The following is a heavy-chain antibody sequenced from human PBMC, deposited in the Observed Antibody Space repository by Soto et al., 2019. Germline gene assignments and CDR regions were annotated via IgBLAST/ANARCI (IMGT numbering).Heavy chain of an antibody. D-gene: IGHD3-22*01. Sequence: QVQLVQSGAEVKKPGASVKVSCKASGYTFTSYDINWVRQATGQGLEWMGWMNPNSGNTGYAQKFQGRVTMTRNTSISTAYMELSSLRSEDTAVYYCARMKSLPRITMIVVVFDIWGQGTMVTVSS. CDR2: MNPNSGNT. J-gene: IGHJ3*02. V-gene: IGHV1-8*01. CDR3: ARMKSLPRITMIVVVFDI. CDR1: GYTFTSYD.